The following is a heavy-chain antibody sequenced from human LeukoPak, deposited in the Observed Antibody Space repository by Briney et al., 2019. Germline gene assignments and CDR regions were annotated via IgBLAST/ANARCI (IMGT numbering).Heavy chain of an antibody. J-gene: IGHJ4*02. Sequence: PSETLSLTCTVSGGSISSYYWSWIRQPAGKGLEWIGRIYTSGSTNYNPSLKSRDTMSVDTSKNQFSLKLSSVTAADTAVYYCARAGRYVWGSYLFDYWGQGTLVTVSS. CDR3: ARAGRYVWGSYLFDY. CDR1: GGSISSYY. D-gene: IGHD3-16*01. CDR2: IYTSGST. V-gene: IGHV4-4*07.